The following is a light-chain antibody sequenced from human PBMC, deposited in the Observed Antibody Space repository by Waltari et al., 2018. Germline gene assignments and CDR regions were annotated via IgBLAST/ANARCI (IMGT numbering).Light chain of an antibody. V-gene: IGKV3-15*01. J-gene: IGKJ2*01. CDR1: QSFTRR. CDR3: SQYNDWPYT. CDR2: GVS. Sequence: EIVMTQSPATLSVSPGDRATLSCRASQSFTRRLSWYQQKPGQVPRPLIYGVSTRATGNPARFGGSGSGTEFTLTISSLQSEDSAVYYCSQYNDWPYTFGQGTKLELQ.